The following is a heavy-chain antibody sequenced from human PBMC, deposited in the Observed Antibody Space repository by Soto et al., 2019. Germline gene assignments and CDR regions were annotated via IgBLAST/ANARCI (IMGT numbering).Heavy chain of an antibody. CDR3: AKMYDSKSVAGRFCDY. D-gene: IGHD6-19*01. CDR1: GFTLSSYA. Sequence: GGSLRLSCAASGFTLSSYAMSWVRQAPGKGLEWVSAISGSGGSTYYADSVKGRFTISRDNSKNTLYLQMNSLRAEDTAVCYCAKMYDSKSVAGRFCDYWGQGTLVTVSS. V-gene: IGHV3-23*01. J-gene: IGHJ4*02. CDR2: ISGSGGST.